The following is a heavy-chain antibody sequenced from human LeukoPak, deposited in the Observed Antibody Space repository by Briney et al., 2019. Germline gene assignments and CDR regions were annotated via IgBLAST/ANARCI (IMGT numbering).Heavy chain of an antibody. CDR2: IYPGDSDT. CDR3: ARQGDYYDFWSGYYPPSDYYYMDV. CDR1: GYSCTSYW. J-gene: IGHJ6*03. Sequence: GESLKISCKGSGYSCTSYWIGWVRPMPGKGLEWMGIIYPGDSDTRYSPSFQGQVTISADKSISTAYLQWSSLKASDTAMYYCARQGDYYDFWSGYYPPSDYYYMDVWGKGTTVTVSS. D-gene: IGHD3-3*01. V-gene: IGHV5-51*01.